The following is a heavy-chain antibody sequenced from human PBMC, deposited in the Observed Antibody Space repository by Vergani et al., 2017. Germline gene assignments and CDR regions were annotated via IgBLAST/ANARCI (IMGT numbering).Heavy chain of an antibody. V-gene: IGHV3-49*04. Sequence: EVQLVESGGGLVQPGRSLRLSCTASGFTFGDYAMSWVRQAPGKGLEWVGFIRSKAYGGTTEYAASVKGRFTISRDDSKSIAYLQMNSLTTEDTAVYYCTRAGYYDSSGYSRYWGQGTLVTVSS. CDR3: TRAGYYDSSGYSRY. D-gene: IGHD3-22*01. J-gene: IGHJ4*02. CDR1: GFTFGDYA. CDR2: IRSKAYGGTT.